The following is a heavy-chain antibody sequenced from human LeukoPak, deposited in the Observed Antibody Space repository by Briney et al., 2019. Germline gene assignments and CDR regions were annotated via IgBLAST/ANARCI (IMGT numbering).Heavy chain of an antibody. CDR1: GFTFDDYG. Sequence: GGSLRLSCAASGFTFDDYGMSWVRQAPGKELEWVSGINWNGGSTGYADSVKGRFTISRDNAKNSLYLQTNSLRAEDTALYYCARGLRLGELSFPLDYWGQGTLVTVSS. D-gene: IGHD3-16*02. CDR2: INWNGGST. J-gene: IGHJ4*02. V-gene: IGHV3-20*04. CDR3: ARGLRLGELSFPLDY.